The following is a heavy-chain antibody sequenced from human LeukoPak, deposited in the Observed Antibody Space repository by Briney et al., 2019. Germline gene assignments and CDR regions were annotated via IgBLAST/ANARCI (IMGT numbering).Heavy chain of an antibody. CDR1: GFTFSSYG. D-gene: IGHD2-15*01. J-gene: IGHJ2*01. CDR2: IWYDGSNK. CDR3: ARDWNCSGGSCHRKKDWYFDL. Sequence: GRSLRLSCAASGFTFSSYGMHWVRQAPGKGLEWVAVIWYDGSNKYYADSVKGRFIISRDNSKNTLYLQMNSLRAEDTAVYYCARDWNCSGGSCHRKKDWYFDLWGRGTLVTVSS. V-gene: IGHV3-33*01.